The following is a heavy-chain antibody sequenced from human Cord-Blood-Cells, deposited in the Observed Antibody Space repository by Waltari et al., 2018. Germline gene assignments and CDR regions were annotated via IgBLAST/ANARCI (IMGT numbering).Heavy chain of an antibody. J-gene: IGHJ5*02. Sequence: QVQLVQSGAEVKKPGASVKVSCKASGYTFTGYYMHWVRQAPGQGLEWMGRINPNSGGTNYAKKFQGRVTMTRDTSISTAYMERRRLRSDDTAVYYCARDPAKYCSGGSCYGWFDPWGQGTLVTVSS. V-gene: IGHV1-2*06. CDR2: INPNSGGT. CDR1: GYTFTGYY. CDR3: ARDPAKYCSGGSCYGWFDP. D-gene: IGHD2-15*01.